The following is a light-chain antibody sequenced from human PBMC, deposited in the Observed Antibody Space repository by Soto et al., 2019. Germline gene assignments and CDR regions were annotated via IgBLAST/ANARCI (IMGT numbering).Light chain of an antibody. V-gene: IGLV2-8*01. CDR2: EVN. J-gene: IGLJ1*01. CDR1: SSDVGGYNY. Sequence: QSVLTQPPSASGSPGQSVTISCTGNSSDVGGYNYVSWYQQHPGKAPKLMIYEVNKRPSGVPDRFSGSKSGNTASLTVSGLQAEDEAYYYCSSYAGSNNFGVFGTGTKLTVL. CDR3: SSYAGSNNFGV.